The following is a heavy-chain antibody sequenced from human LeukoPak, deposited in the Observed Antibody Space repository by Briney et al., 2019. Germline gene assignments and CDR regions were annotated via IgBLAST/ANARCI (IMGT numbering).Heavy chain of an antibody. CDR2: ISGSGGRT. CDR1: GFTFGSYA. CDR3: AGLGDLFP. Sequence: GGSPRLSCAASGFTFGSYAMSRGRQAPGKGLEWVSVISGSGGRTGDADSVKGRSTISRVNSMQTLYLHLNSLRAEDTAVYYCAGLGDLFPWGQGTKVTVSS. D-gene: IGHD3-16*01. V-gene: IGHV3-23*01. J-gene: IGHJ3*01.